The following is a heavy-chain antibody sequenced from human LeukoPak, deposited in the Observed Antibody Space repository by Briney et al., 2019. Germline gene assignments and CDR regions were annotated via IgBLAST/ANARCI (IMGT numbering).Heavy chain of an antibody. CDR2: ISGSGDKT. CDR1: GFAFRTYA. CDR3: AKDLMAAAAFDY. V-gene: IGHV3-23*01. J-gene: IGHJ4*02. Sequence: GGSLRLSCAASGFAFRTYAMSWVRQAPGKGLEGVSAISGSGDKTFYAESVRGRFTISRDNSKNTLYLQMNSLRAEDTAVYYCAKDLMAAAAFDYWGQGTLVTVSS. D-gene: IGHD6-13*01.